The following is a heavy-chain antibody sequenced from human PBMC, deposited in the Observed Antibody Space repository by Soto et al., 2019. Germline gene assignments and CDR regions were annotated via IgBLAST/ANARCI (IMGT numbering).Heavy chain of an antibody. Sequence: QVQLVQSGAEVKKPGSSVKVSCKTSGGLFSVFSFNWVRQAPGQGLEWMGGVLPITGSTAYAQKFQGRLTITADRSTSTIYMELSRLTSDDTANYYCATIRVRGGPLRFEDGGQGTLISVSS. D-gene: IGHD5-12*01. J-gene: IGHJ4*01. CDR1: GGLFSVFS. CDR3: ATIRVRGGPLRFED. CDR2: VLPITGST. V-gene: IGHV1-69*06.